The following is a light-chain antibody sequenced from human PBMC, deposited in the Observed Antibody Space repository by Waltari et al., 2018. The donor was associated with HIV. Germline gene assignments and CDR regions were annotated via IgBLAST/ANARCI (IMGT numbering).Light chain of an antibody. J-gene: IGLJ1*01. V-gene: IGLV2-11*02. CDR3: CSSAGRDIFV. CDR1: SKDVGAYNY. Sequence: QSALTQSRAVSGSPGQSIPISCTGTSKDVGAYNYVSWYQQHPGRAPKLLIYDLNRRPSGVPDRFSGSKSGNTASLSISGLQAEDEADYYCCSSAGRDIFVFGTGTKVTVL. CDR2: DLN.